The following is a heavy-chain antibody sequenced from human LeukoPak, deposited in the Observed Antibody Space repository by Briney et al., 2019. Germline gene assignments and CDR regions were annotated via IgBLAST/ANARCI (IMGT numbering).Heavy chain of an antibody. V-gene: IGHV3-30*04. J-gene: IGHJ4*02. CDR3: TRGDY. CDR1: GITFSSYA. Sequence: PGGSLRLSCAASGITFSSYAMHWVRQAPGKGLEWVAVIPYDGSNKYYADSVKGRFTISRDNSKNTLYLQMNSLRAEDTAIYYCTRGDYWGQGTPVTVSS. CDR2: IPYDGSNK.